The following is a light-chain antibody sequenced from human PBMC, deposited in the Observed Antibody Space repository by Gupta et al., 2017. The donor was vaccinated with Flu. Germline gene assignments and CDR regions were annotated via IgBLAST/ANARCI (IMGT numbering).Light chain of an antibody. CDR1: RTISIY. J-gene: IGKJ1*01. CDR3: QQTYSTHWT. CDR2: AAS. V-gene: IGKV1-39*01. Sequence: PSSSPALVGATVTITCRASRTISIYLNWSQQKPGRAPKVLISAASTLHSGVPSRFSGGGSGTDFTLTISSLQPEDFATYYCQQTYSTHWTFGQGTKVEIK.